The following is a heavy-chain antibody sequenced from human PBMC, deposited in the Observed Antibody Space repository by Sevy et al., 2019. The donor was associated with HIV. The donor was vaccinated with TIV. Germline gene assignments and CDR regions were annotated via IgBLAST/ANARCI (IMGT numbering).Heavy chain of an antibody. V-gene: IGHV3-30*03. CDR2: ISYDEVNK. CDR1: GFTFRSYW. CDR3: ARESWTGYYTNFHYGMDV. J-gene: IGHJ6*02. Sequence: GGSLRLSCAVSGFTFRSYWMSWVRQAPGKGLEWVAHISYDEVNKYYADSVKGRFTISRDNSRNTLYLQMNSLGTEDTAVYYCARESWTGYYTNFHYGMDVWGQGTTVTVSS. D-gene: IGHD3-3*01.